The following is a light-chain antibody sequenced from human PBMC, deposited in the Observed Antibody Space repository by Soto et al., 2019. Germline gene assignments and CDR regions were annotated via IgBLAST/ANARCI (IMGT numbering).Light chain of an antibody. CDR3: MQALQTPNT. Sequence: DIVMTQSPLSLPVTPGEPASISCGSRQSLLHSNGYNYLDWYLQKPGQSPQLXXYLGSNRASGVPDRFSVSGSGTDFTLKISRVEAEDVGVYYCMQALQTPNTFGQGTRLEIK. CDR2: LGS. J-gene: IGKJ5*01. CDR1: QSLLHSNGYNY. V-gene: IGKV2-28*01.